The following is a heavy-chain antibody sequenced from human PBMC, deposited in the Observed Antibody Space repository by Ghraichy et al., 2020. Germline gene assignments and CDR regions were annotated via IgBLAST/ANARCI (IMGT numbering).Heavy chain of an antibody. CDR2: IYYSGST. J-gene: IGHJ4*02. CDR1: GASISNYY. Sequence: SETLSLTCSVSGASISNYYWSWIRQPPGEGLEYIGYIYYSGSTNYNPSLKSRVTISIDTSKNQFSLKLSYVTAADTAVYYCATYDFWSGYSTFDYWGQGSLVTVSS. D-gene: IGHD3-3*01. CDR3: ATYDFWSGYSTFDY. V-gene: IGHV4-59*01.